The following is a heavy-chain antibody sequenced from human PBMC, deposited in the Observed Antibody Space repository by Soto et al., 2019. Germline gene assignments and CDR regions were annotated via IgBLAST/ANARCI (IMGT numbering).Heavy chain of an antibody. Sequence: QVQLVQSGAEEKKPGASVKVSCKASGYTFTGSAMHWVPQAPGQRLEWMGWINAGNGNTKYSQKFQGRVTITRDTSASTAYMELSSLRSEDTAVYYCARAVAVPADFDYWGQGTLVTVSS. CDR1: GYTFTGSA. J-gene: IGHJ4*02. CDR2: INAGNGNT. V-gene: IGHV1-3*05. CDR3: ARAVAVPADFDY. D-gene: IGHD6-19*01.